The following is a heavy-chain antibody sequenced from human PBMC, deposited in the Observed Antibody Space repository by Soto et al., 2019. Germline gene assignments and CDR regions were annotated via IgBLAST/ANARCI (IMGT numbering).Heavy chain of an antibody. Sequence: EVQRVESGGGLVQPGGSLRLSCAASVFTFSSYWMHWVRQAQGKGLVWISRINSDGSSTGDADSVKGRFTISRDNAKNTLYLQMNSLRAEDTAVYYCARGAPSDYWGQGTLVTVSS. V-gene: IGHV3-74*01. J-gene: IGHJ4*02. CDR3: ARGAPSDY. CDR2: INSDGSST. CDR1: VFTFSSYW.